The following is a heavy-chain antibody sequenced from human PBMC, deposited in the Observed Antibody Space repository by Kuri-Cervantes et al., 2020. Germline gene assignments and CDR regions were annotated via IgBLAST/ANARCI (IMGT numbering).Heavy chain of an antibody. CDR3: ARGDGGGYYYYYGMDV. J-gene: IGHJ6*02. Sequence: GESLKISCTASGFTFSEYWMHWVRQAPGKGLVWVSRINADETSTSCADSVKGRFTISRDNAKNTLYLQMHSLGAEDTAVYYCARGDGGGYYYYYGMDVWGQGTTVTVSS. CDR2: INADETST. CDR1: GFTFSEYW. V-gene: IGHV3-74*01. D-gene: IGHD2-21*02.